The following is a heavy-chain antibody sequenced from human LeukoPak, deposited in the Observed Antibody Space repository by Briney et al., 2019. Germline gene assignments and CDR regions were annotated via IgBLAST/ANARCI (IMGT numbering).Heavy chain of an antibody. Sequence: QAGGSLRLSCAASGLTLSDHWMSWVRQAPGKGLEGVANIKGDGSEKYYVDSVKGRFTVSRDNAKNIVYLQMNSLRAEDTAVYYCAKWEPLDYWGQGTQVTVSS. CDR1: GLTLSDHW. CDR3: AKWEPLDY. CDR2: IKGDGSEK. D-gene: IGHD1-26*01. J-gene: IGHJ4*02. V-gene: IGHV3-7*03.